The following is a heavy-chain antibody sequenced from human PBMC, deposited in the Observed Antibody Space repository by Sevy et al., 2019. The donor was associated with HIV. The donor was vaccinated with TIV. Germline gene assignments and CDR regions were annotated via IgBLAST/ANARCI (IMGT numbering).Heavy chain of an antibody. CDR3: ASDLEFYDYGDYGPAFMHDY. V-gene: IGHV3-33*01. J-gene: IGHJ4*02. CDR2: IWFDGSNT. Sequence: GGSLRLSCAASGFTFGSYGMHWVRQAPGKGLEWVALIWFDGSNTYYADSVKGRFTISRDIAKNTLHLQMNSLRAEDTAVYYCASDLEFYDYGDYGPAFMHDYWGQGTLVTVSS. CDR1: GFTFGSYG. D-gene: IGHD4-17*01.